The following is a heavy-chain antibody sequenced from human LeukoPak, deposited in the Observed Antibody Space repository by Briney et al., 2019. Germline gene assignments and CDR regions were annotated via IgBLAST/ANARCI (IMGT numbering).Heavy chain of an antibody. D-gene: IGHD3-10*01. V-gene: IGHV3-23*01. CDR3: AKGPRREYYPRGCGLDI. CDR1: GFTFRSYA. Sequence: GGSLRLSCAASGFTFRSYAMSWVRHAPGKGLEWVSCISGSGGSTYYADSVKGRFTISRDNSKNTLYVQMNRLRAEDTAVYYCAKGPRREYYPRGCGLDIWGQGTTVTVSS. J-gene: IGHJ6*02. CDR2: ISGSGGST.